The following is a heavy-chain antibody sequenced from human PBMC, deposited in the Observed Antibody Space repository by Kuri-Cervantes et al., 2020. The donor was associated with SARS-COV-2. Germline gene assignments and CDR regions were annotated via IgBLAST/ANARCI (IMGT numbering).Heavy chain of an antibody. CDR1: GYTLTELS. J-gene: IGHJ5*02. CDR3: ATGTIFGVVSWFDP. Sequence: ASVKVSCKVSGYTLTELSMHWVRQAPGKGLEWMGGFDPEDGETIYAQKFQGRVTMTEDTSTDTAYMELSSLCSEDTAVYYCATGTIFGVVSWFDPWGQGTLVTVSS. CDR2: FDPEDGET. D-gene: IGHD3-3*01. V-gene: IGHV1-24*01.